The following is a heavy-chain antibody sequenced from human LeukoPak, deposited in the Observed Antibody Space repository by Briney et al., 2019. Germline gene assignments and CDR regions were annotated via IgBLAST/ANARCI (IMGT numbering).Heavy chain of an antibody. J-gene: IGHJ6*02. D-gene: IGHD2-21*02. Sequence: ASVKVSCKASGGTFSSYAISWVRQAPGQGLEWMGGIIPIFGTANYAQKFQGRVTITADESTSTAYMELSSLRSEDTAVYYCARDLKPYCGGDCYSISARPYYYYYGMDVWGQGTTVTVSS. CDR3: ARDLKPYCGGDCYSISARPYYYYYGMDV. CDR2: IIPIFGTA. V-gene: IGHV1-69*13. CDR1: GGTFSSYA.